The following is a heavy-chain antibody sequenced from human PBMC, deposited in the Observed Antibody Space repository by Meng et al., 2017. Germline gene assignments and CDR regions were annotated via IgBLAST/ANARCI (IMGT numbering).Heavy chain of an antibody. D-gene: IGHD6-13*01. V-gene: IGHV3-30*04. CDR2: ISYDGSNK. CDR1: GFTFSSYA. J-gene: IGHJ4*02. CDR3: ARVWYSSSWYAFDY. Sequence: GGSLRLSCAASGFTFSSYAMHWVRQAPGKGLEWVAVISYDGSNKYYADSVKGRFTISRDNSKNTLYLQMNSLRAEDTAVYYCARVWYSSSWYAFDYWGQGTLVTVSS.